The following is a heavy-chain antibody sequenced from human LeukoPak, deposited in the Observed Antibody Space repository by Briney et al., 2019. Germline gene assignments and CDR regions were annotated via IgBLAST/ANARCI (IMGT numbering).Heavy chain of an antibody. V-gene: IGHV4-39*01. CDR3: ARNLGYCSSTSCYQTPFDY. Sequence: SETLSLTCTVSGGSISSSSYYWGWIRQPPGKGLEWIGSIYYSGSTYYNPSLKSRVTISVDTSKNQFSLKLSSVTAADTAVYYCARNLGYCSSTSCYQTPFDYWGQGTLVTVSS. J-gene: IGHJ4*02. CDR2: IYYSGST. CDR1: GGSISSSSYY. D-gene: IGHD2-2*01.